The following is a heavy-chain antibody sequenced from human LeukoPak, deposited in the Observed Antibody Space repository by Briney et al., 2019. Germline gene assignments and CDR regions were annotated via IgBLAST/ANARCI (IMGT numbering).Heavy chain of an antibody. CDR2: IYHSGST. CDR3: ARVRYYDDSSHD. D-gene: IGHD3-22*01. J-gene: IGHJ4*02. Sequence: SETLSLTCTVSGFSISSGYHWGWIRQPPGKGLEWIGTIYHSGSTYYNPSLKSRVTISVDTSKNQFSLRLSSVTAADTAFYYCARVRYYDDSSHDWGQGTLVTVSS. V-gene: IGHV4-38-2*02. CDR1: GFSISSGYH.